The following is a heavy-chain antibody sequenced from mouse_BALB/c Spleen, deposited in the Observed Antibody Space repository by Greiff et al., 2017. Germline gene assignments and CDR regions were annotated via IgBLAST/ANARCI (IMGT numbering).Heavy chain of an antibody. CDR1: GFNIKDTY. Sequence: EVQLQQSGAELVKPGASVKLSCTASGFNIKDTYMHWVKQRPEQGLEWIGRIDPANGNTKYDPKFQGKATITADTSSNTAYLQLSSLTSEDTAVYYCARVRNGAWFAYWGQGTLVTVSA. CDR3: ARVRNGAWFAY. J-gene: IGHJ3*01. CDR2: IDPANGNT. V-gene: IGHV14-3*02. D-gene: IGHD2-1*01.